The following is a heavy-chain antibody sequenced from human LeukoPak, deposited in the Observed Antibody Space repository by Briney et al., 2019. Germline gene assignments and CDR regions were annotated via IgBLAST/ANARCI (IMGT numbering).Heavy chain of an antibody. J-gene: IGHJ4*02. Sequence: SETLSLTCTVSGGSIRSYYWSWIRQPPGKGLEWIGYIYYSGSTNYNPSLKSRVTISVDTSKNQFSLKLSSVTAADTAVYYCASIHTHGSNYYFDYWGQGTLVTVSS. V-gene: IGHV4-59*01. D-gene: IGHD4-23*01. CDR1: GGSIRSYY. CDR3: ASIHTHGSNYYFDY. CDR2: IYYSGST.